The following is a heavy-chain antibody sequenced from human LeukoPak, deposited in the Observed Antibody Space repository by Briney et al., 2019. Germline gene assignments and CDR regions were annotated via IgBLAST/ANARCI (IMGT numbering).Heavy chain of an antibody. Sequence: SCKASGYTFTGYYMHWVRQAPGKGLEWVAVISYDGSNKYYANSVKGRFTISRDNSKNTLYLQMNSLRAEDTAVYYCARSVADDAFDIWGQGTMVTVSS. CDR2: ISYDGSNK. D-gene: IGHD2-15*01. CDR3: ARSVADDAFDI. J-gene: IGHJ3*02. V-gene: IGHV3-30*04. CDR1: GYTFTGYY.